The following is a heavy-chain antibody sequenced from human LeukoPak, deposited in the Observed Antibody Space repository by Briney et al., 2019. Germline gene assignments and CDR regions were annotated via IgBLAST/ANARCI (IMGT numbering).Heavy chain of an antibody. CDR3: ARDRAAADLDY. CDR2: ISSSSTYL. Sequence: GGSLRLSCAASGFTFSSYTMNWVRQAPGKGLEWVSYISSSSTYLYYADSVKGRFTIPRDNARDSLYLQMNSLRVEDTAVYYCARDRAAADLDYWGQGTLVTVSS. D-gene: IGHD6-13*01. J-gene: IGHJ4*02. V-gene: IGHV3-21*01. CDR1: GFTFSSYT.